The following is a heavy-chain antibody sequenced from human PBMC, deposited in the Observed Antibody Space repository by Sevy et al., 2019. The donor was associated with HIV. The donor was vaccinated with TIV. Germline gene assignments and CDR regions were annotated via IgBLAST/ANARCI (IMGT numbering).Heavy chain of an antibody. CDR2: FDPEDGET. CDR3: ATTKDYYDSSGHPFDY. J-gene: IGHJ4*02. Sequence: ASVKVSCKVSGYTLTELSMHWLRQAPGKGLEWVGSFDPEDGETVYEHNFQGRVSMTEDTSTDTAYMEVISLKFEDTAVYYCATTKDYYDSSGHPFDYWGQGTLVTVSS. CDR1: GYTLTELS. V-gene: IGHV1-24*01. D-gene: IGHD3-22*01.